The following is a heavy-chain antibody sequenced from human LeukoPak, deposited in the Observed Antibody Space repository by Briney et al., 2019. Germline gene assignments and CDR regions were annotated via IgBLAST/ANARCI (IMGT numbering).Heavy chain of an antibody. CDR2: ISSRSGTI. CDR3: ARDQVAVAGTYTLGV. Sequence: AGGSLRLSCAASGFTFSTYSMNWVRQAPGKGLEWVSYISSRSGTIYYADSVKGRFTISRDNAKNSLYLQMNSLRAEDTAVYYCARDQVAVAGTYTLGVWGQGTLVTVSS. CDR1: GFTFSTYS. V-gene: IGHV3-48*04. D-gene: IGHD6-19*01. J-gene: IGHJ4*02.